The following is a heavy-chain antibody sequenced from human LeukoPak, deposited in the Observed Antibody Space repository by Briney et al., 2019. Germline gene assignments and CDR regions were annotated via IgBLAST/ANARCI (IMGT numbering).Heavy chain of an antibody. CDR1: GGSISSSSYY. CDR2: FYYSGST. Sequence: PSETLSRTCTVVSGGSISSSSYYWGWIRQPPGKGLEWIGSFYYSGSTYYNPSLKSRGTISADTSKNQFSLKLSSVTAADTAVYYCARAPYLSSGWHYYYYYMDVWGKGTTVTVSS. D-gene: IGHD6-19*01. CDR3: ARAPYLSSGWHYYYYYMDV. V-gene: IGHV4-39*07. J-gene: IGHJ6*03.